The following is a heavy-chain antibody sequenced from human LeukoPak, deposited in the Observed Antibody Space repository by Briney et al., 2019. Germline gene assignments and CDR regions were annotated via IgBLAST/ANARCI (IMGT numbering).Heavy chain of an antibody. CDR3: ARLGLYDSSGYYYV. CDR1: GGSISSSNW. J-gene: IGHJ1*01. V-gene: IGHV4-4*02. D-gene: IGHD3-22*01. Sequence: PSETLSLTCAVSGGSISSSNWWGWVRQPPGKGLEWIGDIFHDGTTNFNPSLKSRLTISTDKSKNQFSLKLSSVTAADTAVYYCARLGLYDSSGYYYVWGQGTLVTVSS. CDR2: IFHDGTT.